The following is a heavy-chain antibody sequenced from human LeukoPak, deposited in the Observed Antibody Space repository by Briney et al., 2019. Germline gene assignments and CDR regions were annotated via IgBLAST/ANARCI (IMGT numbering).Heavy chain of an antibody. CDR2: IYISGST. D-gene: IGHD2-2*01. V-gene: IGHV4-61*02. J-gene: IGHJ3*02. CDR3: ARDSVGVGYCSSTSCLDAFDI. Sequence: SETLSLTCTVSGGSISSGSHYWSWIRQPAGKGLEWIGRIYISGSTNYNPSLKSRVIISVDTSRNQFSLKLSSVTAADTAVYYCARDSVGVGYCSSTSCLDAFDIWGQGTMVTVSS. CDR1: GGSISSGSHY.